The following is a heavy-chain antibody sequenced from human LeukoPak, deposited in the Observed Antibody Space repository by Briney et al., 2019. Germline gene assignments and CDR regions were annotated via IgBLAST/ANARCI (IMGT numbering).Heavy chain of an antibody. D-gene: IGHD3-22*01. Sequence: GSLRLSCAASGFTFSSYAMHWVRQAPGKGLEYVSAITSNGGSTYYADSVKGRFTISRDNSKNTVYLQMGSLRAEDMAVYYCARGYYDSSAYYSGSLWDYFDSWGQGTLVTVSS. CDR3: ARGYYDSSAYYSGSLWDYFDS. V-gene: IGHV3-64*02. CDR1: GFTFSSYA. CDR2: ITSNGGST. J-gene: IGHJ4*02.